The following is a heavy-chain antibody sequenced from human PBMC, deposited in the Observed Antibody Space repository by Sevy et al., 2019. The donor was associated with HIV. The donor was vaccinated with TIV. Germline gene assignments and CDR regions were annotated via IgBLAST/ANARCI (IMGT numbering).Heavy chain of an antibody. V-gene: IGHV3-72*01. D-gene: IGHD3-10*01. CDR2: SGNKANIYTT. CDR1: GFSFSDYN. J-gene: IGHJ5*02. CDR3: ARELWYGELGGWFDP. Sequence: GGSLRLSCEASGFSFSDYNMDWVRQAPGRGLEWLGRSGNKANIYTTQYAASVKGRFSISRDDLKNSLSLQMNSLNTEDKDVYYCARELWYGELGGWFDPWGQGTLVTVSS.